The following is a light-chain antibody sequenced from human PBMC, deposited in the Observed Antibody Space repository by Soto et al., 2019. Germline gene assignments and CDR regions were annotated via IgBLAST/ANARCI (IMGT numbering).Light chain of an antibody. CDR2: DAS. CDR1: QSVSSY. CDR3: QQRSNWPPVT. Sequence: EIVLTQSPATLSLSPGERATLSYRASQSVSSYLAWYQQKPGQAPRLLIYDASNRATSIPASFSGSRSGTDFTLTISSLEPEDFAVYYCQQRSNWPPVTFGGGTKVXXK. J-gene: IGKJ4*01. V-gene: IGKV3-11*01.